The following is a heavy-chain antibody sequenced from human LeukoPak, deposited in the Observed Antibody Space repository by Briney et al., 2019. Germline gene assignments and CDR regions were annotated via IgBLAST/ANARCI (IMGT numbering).Heavy chain of an antibody. CDR2: IYYSGST. J-gene: IGHJ3*02. Sequence: SETLCLTCTVSGGTISSYYWSWIRQPPGKGLEWIGYIYYSGSTRYNPSLNSRVTISVDTSNKQFSLKLSSVTAAYTCFYYCARYIVSYPHYAFDIWGKGTMVTVSS. D-gene: IGHD1-26*01. CDR1: GGTISSYY. V-gene: IGHV4-59*01. CDR3: ARYIVSYPHYAFDI.